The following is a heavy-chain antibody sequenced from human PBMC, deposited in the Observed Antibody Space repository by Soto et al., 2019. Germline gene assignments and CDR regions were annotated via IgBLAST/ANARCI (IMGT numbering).Heavy chain of an antibody. Sequence: GDSVKVSCKASGDTFASFGFSWVRQAPGQGLEWLGWISAYNGNTHYAQKVRDRVTLTTDTSTNTAYMELRSLTSDDTAVYYCARYQESITRRILQYCGQGPRVTVSS. D-gene: IGHD3-10*01. J-gene: IGHJ4*02. CDR1: GDTFASFG. CDR3: ARYQESITRRILQY. V-gene: IGHV1-18*01. CDR2: ISAYNGNT.